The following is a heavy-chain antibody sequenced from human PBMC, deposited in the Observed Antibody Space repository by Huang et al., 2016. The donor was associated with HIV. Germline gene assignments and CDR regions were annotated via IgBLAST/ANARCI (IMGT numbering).Heavy chain of an antibody. J-gene: IGHJ4*02. Sequence: EVQLVESGGVLIQPGGSLRLSCAASGFTVSSNYMGWVRQAPGKGLEWVSVIYSDDRTYFADSVKGRFTISRDNSKNTLYLQMNSLRAEDTAVYYCAAQWELRGGVDFWGQGTLVTVSS. D-gene: IGHD1-26*01. CDR2: IYSDDRT. CDR3: AAQWELRGGVDF. CDR1: GFTVSSNY. V-gene: IGHV3-53*01.